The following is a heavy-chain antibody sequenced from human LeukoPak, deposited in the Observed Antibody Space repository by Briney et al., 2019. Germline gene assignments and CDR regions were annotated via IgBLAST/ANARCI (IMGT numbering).Heavy chain of an antibody. V-gene: IGHV4-39*01. D-gene: IGHD3-22*01. Sequence: SETLSLTCPVSGGSISSSNYFWGWIRQPPGKGLEWIGNYYYSGSTHYNPSLKSRATISKDTSKNQFSLKLTSVTAADTAVYYCAKGVDTSGYTLDYWGQGTLVTVSS. J-gene: IGHJ4*02. CDR1: GGSISSSNYF. CDR2: YYYSGST. CDR3: AKGVDTSGYTLDY.